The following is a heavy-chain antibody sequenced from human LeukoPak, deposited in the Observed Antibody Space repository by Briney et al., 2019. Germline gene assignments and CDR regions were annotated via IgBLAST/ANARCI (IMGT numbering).Heavy chain of an antibody. CDR2: IIPILGIA. J-gene: IGHJ6*02. V-gene: IGHV1-69*04. D-gene: IGHD5-24*01. CDR1: GGTFSSYA. CDR3: ARVRGGDGYNFDYYYYGMDV. Sequence: ASVKVSCKASGGTFSSYAISWVRQAPGQGLEWMGRIIPILGIANYAQKFQGRVTITADKSTSTAYMELSSLRSEDTAVYYCARVRGGDGYNFDYYYYGMDVWGQGTTVTVSS.